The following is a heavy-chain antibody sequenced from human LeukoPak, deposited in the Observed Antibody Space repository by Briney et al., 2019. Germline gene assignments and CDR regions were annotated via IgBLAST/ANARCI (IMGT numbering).Heavy chain of an antibody. J-gene: IGHJ6*03. CDR2: IYYSGST. Sequence: SETLSLTCTVSGGSISSYYWSWIRQPPGKGLEWIGYIYYSGSTYYNPSLKSRVTISVDTSKNQFSLKLSSVTAADTAVYYCARVPGDYYYYYYMDVWGKGTTVTVSS. D-gene: IGHD4-17*01. V-gene: IGHV4-59*12. CDR3: ARVPGDYYYYYYMDV. CDR1: GGSISSYY.